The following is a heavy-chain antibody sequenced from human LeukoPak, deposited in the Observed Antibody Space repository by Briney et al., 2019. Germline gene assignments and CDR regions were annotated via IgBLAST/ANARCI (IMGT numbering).Heavy chain of an antibody. CDR2: IYYSGST. CDR1: GGSITSSNYY. CDR3: ASLSNDFWSGYYRASGHLFDY. Sequence: SQTLSLTCTVSGGSITSSNYYWGWIRQPPGKGLEYIGTIYYSGSTYYNPSLKSRVTISVDTSKNQFSLKLTSVTAADTAVYYCASLSNDFWSGYYRASGHLFDYWGQGTLVTVSS. D-gene: IGHD3-3*01. V-gene: IGHV4-39*01. J-gene: IGHJ4*02.